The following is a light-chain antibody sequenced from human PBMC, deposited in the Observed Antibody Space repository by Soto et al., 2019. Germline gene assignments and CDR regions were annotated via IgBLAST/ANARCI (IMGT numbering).Light chain of an antibody. CDR3: QQSANSPFT. CDR2: GVS. J-gene: IGKJ5*01. V-gene: IGKV3-20*01. Sequence: ELVLTQSPGTLSLSPGESAALSCRARQPVSSNFLAWYQQKPGQAPRLLIYGVSSRASGIPDGFFGSGSGTEFTLTIHRLEPEAFAVYYCQQSANSPFTFGHGTRRE. CDR1: QPVSSNF.